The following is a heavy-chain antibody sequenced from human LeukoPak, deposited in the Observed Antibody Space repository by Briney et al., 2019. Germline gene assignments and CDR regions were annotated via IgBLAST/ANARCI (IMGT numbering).Heavy chain of an antibody. CDR2: IGSNGDST. CDR1: GFTFSNYA. J-gene: IGHJ4*02. V-gene: IGHV3-64*01. CDR3: AKGDVLLWFGELPEDY. Sequence: GGSLRLSCAGSGFTFSNYAMYWVRQAPGKGLENVAGIGSNGDSTYYANSVKGRFTISRDNSKNTLFLQMGSLRAEDMAVYYCAKGDVLLWFGELPEDYWGQGTLVTVSS. D-gene: IGHD3-10*01.